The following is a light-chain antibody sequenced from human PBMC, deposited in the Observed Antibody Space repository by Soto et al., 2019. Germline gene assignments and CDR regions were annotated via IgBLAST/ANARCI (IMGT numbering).Light chain of an antibody. V-gene: IGKV3-11*01. CDR1: QSVSSY. CDR3: QQRSNWPPWT. J-gene: IGKJ1*01. Sequence: TLSLSPGERAILSCRASQSVSSYLAWYQQKPGQAPRLLIYDASNRATGIPARFSGSGSGTDFTLTISSLEPEDFAVYYCQQRSNWPPWTFGQGTKVDIK. CDR2: DAS.